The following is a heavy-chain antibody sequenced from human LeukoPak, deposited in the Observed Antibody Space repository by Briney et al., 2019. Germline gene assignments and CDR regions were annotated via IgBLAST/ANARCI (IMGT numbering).Heavy chain of an antibody. J-gene: IGHJ4*02. CDR1: GFTFSSYE. D-gene: IGHD3-10*01. Sequence: GGSLRLSCAASGFTFSSYEMNWVRQAPGKGLEWVSYISSSGSTIYYADSVKGRFTISRDNAKNSLNLQMNSLRAEDTAVYYCARAGSGYGSGSYDYWGQGTLVTVSS. V-gene: IGHV3-48*03. CDR3: ARAGSGYGSGSYDY. CDR2: ISSSGSTI.